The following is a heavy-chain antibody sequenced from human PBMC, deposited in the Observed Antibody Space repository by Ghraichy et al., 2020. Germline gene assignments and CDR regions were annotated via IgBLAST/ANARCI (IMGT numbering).Heavy chain of an antibody. Sequence: GGSLRLSCAASGFTFSGYSMNWVRQAPGKGLEWVSSIDSSNSYTYYADSAKGRFTISRDNARNSLYLQMNSLRAEDTAVYYCARERGYSYGYGDYWGQGTLVTVSS. J-gene: IGHJ4*02. D-gene: IGHD5-18*01. V-gene: IGHV3-21*01. CDR3: ARERGYSYGYGDY. CDR1: GFTFSGYS. CDR2: IDSSNSYT.